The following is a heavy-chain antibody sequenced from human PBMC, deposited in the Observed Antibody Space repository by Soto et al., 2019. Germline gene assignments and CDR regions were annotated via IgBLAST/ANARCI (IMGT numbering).Heavy chain of an antibody. D-gene: IGHD2-21*02. CDR1: GGSPSIYY. Sequence: PEETLSLTCTVSGGSPSIYYWSWIRQPPGKGLEWTGYIYYSGSTNYNPSLKSRVTISVDTSKNQFSLKLSSVTAADTAVYYCARWAAYCGGDCFGFDYWGQGTLVTVSS. CDR3: ARWAAYCGGDCFGFDY. J-gene: IGHJ4*02. V-gene: IGHV4-59*01. CDR2: IYYSGST.